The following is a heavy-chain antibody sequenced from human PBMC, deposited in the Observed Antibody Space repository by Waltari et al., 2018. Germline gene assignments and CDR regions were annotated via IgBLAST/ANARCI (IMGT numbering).Heavy chain of an antibody. CDR2: INPHSGVT. CDR3: ARDPDRAMIAIDY. Sequence: QVQLVQSGAEVKKAGASVKVSCKASGYTFSDYYIHWVRQAPGQGIEWMGRINPHSGVTNYAPKFQGRVTMTRDTSISTAYMELSRLRSDDTAVYYCARDPDRAMIAIDYWGQGALVTVSS. CDR1: GYTFSDYY. V-gene: IGHV1-2*06. J-gene: IGHJ4*02. D-gene: IGHD5-18*01.